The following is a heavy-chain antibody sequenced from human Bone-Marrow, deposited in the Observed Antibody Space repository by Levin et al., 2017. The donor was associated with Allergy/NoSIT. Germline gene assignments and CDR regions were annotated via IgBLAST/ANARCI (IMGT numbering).Heavy chain of an antibody. D-gene: IGHD1-14*01. CDR3: ARASLGQSRPQPRYYEMDL. V-gene: IGHV3-48*03. Sequence: QAGGSLRLSCAASGFTLTSHEMDWVRQAPGKGLEWVAFIANDGATTQYADSVRGRFTISRDSAKNVLYLQMNSLRVEDTAVYYCARASLGQSRPQPRYYEMDLWGQGTTVSVSS. J-gene: IGHJ6*01. CDR2: IANDGATT. CDR1: GFTLTSHE.